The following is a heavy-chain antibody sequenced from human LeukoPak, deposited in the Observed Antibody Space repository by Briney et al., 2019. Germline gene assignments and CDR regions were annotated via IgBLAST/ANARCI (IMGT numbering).Heavy chain of an antibody. CDR1: GGSISSYY. V-gene: IGHV4-59*01. J-gene: IGHJ4*02. Sequence: PSETLSLTCTVSGGSISSYYWSWIRQPPGKGLEWIGYIYYSGSTNYNPSLKSRVTISVDTSKNQFSLKLSSVTAADTAVYYCAGAHYGDYPGPYFDYWGQGTLVTVSS. D-gene: IGHD4-17*01. CDR2: IYYSGST. CDR3: AGAHYGDYPGPYFDY.